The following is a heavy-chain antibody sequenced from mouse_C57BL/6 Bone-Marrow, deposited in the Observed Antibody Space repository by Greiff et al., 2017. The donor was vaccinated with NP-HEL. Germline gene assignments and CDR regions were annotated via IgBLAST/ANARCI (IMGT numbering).Heavy chain of an antibody. D-gene: IGHD2-10*02. CDR1: GYAFSSYW. J-gene: IGHJ3*01. V-gene: IGHV1-80*01. CDR3: ARPYGNYPSWFAY. CDR2: IYPGDGDT. Sequence: QVQLQQSGAELVKPGASVKISCKASGYAFSSYWMNWVKQRPGKGLEWIGQIYPGDGDTNYNGKFKGKATLTADKSSSTAYMQLSSLTSEDSAVYFCARPYGNYPSWFAYWGQGTLVTVSA.